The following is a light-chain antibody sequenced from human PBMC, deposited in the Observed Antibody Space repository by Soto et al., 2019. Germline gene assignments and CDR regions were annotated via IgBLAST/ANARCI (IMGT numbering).Light chain of an antibody. CDR2: AAS. CDR1: QGTRNY. J-gene: IGKJ3*01. V-gene: IGKV1-27*01. Sequence: DIQMTQSPSSLSESIGDRVTITCRATQGTRNYLAWYQQKPGKAPKLLIYAASTLQSGVPSRFSGSGSGTDFTLTISSLQPEDVATYYCQRYFSAPFTFGPGTNVDIK. CDR3: QRYFSAPFT.